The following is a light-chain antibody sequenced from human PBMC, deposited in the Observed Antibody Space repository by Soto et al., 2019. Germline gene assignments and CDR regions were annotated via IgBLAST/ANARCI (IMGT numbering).Light chain of an antibody. CDR1: QSVGTY. J-gene: IGKJ4*01. V-gene: IGKV3-11*01. CDR2: DAA. CDR3: QQRVNWLT. Sequence: EIVLTQSPAILSLSPGERATLSCRASQSVGTYLEWYHQKLGQAPRLLIYDAANRATGIPARFSGSGSGTAFTLTISSLGPEDFEVYYCQQRVNWLTFGGGTKGKL.